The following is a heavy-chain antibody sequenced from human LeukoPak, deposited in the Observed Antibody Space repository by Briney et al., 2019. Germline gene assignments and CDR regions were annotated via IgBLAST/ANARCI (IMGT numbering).Heavy chain of an antibody. Sequence: GGSLRLSCAASGFTFDLSAMSWVRQAPGKGLEWVSSIGSTETYYADSVRGRFTVSRDNSQNTLYLQMNSLRAEDTAVYYCAQSIAAAGTGYWGQGTLVTVSS. D-gene: IGHD6-13*01. CDR2: IGSTET. CDR3: AQSIAAAGTGY. CDR1: GFTFDLSA. V-gene: IGHV3-23*01. J-gene: IGHJ4*02.